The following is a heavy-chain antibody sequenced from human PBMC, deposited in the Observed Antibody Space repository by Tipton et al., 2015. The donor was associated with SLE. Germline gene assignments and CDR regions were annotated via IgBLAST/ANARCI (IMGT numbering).Heavy chain of an antibody. D-gene: IGHD1-7*01. V-gene: IGHV4-30-4*08. J-gene: IGHJ4*02. CDR1: GGSISSGDYY. CDR3: AGGTGTTKSFDY. CDR2: FYYSGST. Sequence: TLSLTCTVSGGSISSGDYYWSWIRQPPGKGLEWIGYFYYSGSTYYNPSLKSRVTISVDTSKNQFSLKLSSVTAADTAVYYCAGGTGTTKSFDYWGQGTLVTVSS.